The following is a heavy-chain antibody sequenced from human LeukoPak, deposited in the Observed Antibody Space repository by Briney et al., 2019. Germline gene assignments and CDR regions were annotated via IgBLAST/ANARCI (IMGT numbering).Heavy chain of an antibody. V-gene: IGHV3-48*01. J-gene: IGHJ4*02. CDR2: ISSGSSEK. CDR1: GSTFSSYS. Sequence: GGSLRLSCAASGSTFSSYSMNWVRQAPGKGLEWVSYISSGSSEKYYADSVEGRFSISRDNAKNSLYLQMNSLRAEDTAMYYCTRDLAYWGQGTRVTVSS. CDR3: TRDLAY.